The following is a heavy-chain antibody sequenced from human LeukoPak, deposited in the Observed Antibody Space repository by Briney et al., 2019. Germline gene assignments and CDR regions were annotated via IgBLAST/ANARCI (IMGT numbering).Heavy chain of an antibody. Sequence: GGSLRLSCAASGFTFSSYAMSWVRQAPGKGLEWVSAICGTDGSTYYADSVKGRFTISRDNSKNTLFLQMNSLRAEDTAVYYCARGRSGSRYSPDDCWGQGTLVTVSS. D-gene: IGHD2-15*01. J-gene: IGHJ4*02. V-gene: IGHV3-23*01. CDR2: ICGTDGST. CDR1: GFTFSSYA. CDR3: ARGRSGSRYSPDDC.